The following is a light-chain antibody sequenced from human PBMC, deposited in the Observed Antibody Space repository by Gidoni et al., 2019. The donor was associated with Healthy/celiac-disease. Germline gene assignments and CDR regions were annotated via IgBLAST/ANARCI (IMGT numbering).Light chain of an antibody. J-gene: IGLJ3*02. Sequence: SYELTQPPSVSVSPGQTTSITCSGDKLGDKYACWYQQKPGQSPVLVIYQDSQRPLGIPVPFSGSNSGNTATLTISGTQAMDAADYYCQACDSSTACWVFGGGTKLTVL. CDR2: QDS. CDR1: KLGDKY. V-gene: IGLV3-1*01. CDR3: QACDSSTACWV.